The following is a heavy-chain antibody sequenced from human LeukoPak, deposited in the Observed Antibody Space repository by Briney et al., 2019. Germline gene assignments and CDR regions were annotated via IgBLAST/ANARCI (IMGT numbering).Heavy chain of an antibody. CDR2: ISYDGSNK. Sequence: GGSLRLSCAASGFTFSRYGMHWVRQAPGKGLEWVAVISYDGSNKFFADSVKGRFTISRDNSRNTLYLQMSSPRAEDTAVYYCVKPRTTDRGPFDYWGQGTLVTVSS. V-gene: IGHV3-30*18. J-gene: IGHJ4*02. D-gene: IGHD1-1*01. CDR1: GFTFSRYG. CDR3: VKPRTTDRGPFDY.